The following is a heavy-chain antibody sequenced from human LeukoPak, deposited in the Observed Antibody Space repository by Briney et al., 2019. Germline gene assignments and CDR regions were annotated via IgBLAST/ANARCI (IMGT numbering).Heavy chain of an antibody. CDR2: INYSGST. V-gene: IGHV4-59*01. CDR3: ARGAYSNYGTYYYYYMDV. Sequence: SETLSLTCTVSGGSISSYYWSWIRQPPGKGLEWIGYINYSGSTNYNPSLKSRVTISVDTSKNQFSLKLSSVTAADTAVYYCARGAYSNYGTYYYYYMDVWDKGTTVTVSS. D-gene: IGHD4-11*01. J-gene: IGHJ6*03. CDR1: GGSISSYY.